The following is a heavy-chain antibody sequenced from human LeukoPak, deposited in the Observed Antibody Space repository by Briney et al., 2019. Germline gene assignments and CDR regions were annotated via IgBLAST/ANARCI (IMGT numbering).Heavy chain of an antibody. CDR1: GGSISNYH. V-gene: IGHV4-59*01. J-gene: IGHJ4*02. Sequence: PSGTLSLTCTVSGGSISNYHWSWMRQPPGEGLEWIGCFYHSGSTTYNPSLKSRVTTSVDTSKNEFSLKLNSVTAADTAVYYCASTQQWLAFDYWGQGILVTVSS. D-gene: IGHD6-19*01. CDR3: ASTQQWLAFDY. CDR2: FYHSGST.